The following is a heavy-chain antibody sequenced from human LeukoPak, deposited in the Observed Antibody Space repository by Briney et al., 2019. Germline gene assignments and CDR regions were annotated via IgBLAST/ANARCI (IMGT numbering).Heavy chain of an antibody. J-gene: IGHJ4*02. CDR2: ITGSGGST. CDR3: ARDERLLSFLK. V-gene: IGHV3-23*01. Sequence: GGSLRLSCAASGFTFSSFGMSWVRQAPGKGLEWVSGITGSGGSTYYADSVKGRFTISRDNSKNTLYLQMNSLRAEDTAIYYCARDERLLSFLKWGQGTLVTVSS. D-gene: IGHD3-3*01. CDR1: GFTFSSFG.